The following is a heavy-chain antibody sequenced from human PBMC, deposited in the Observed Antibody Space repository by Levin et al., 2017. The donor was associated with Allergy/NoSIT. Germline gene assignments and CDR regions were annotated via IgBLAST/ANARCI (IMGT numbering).Heavy chain of an antibody. CDR1: GFTFSGYA. CDR2: ISGSGATT. D-gene: IGHD6-13*01. Sequence: GESLKISCAASGFTFSGYAMNWVRQAPGKGLEWVSGISGSGATTYYPDSVKGRFTISRDNAKNSLYLQMNSLRAGDTAVYYCVRDFGLSSSWYLPSGYLDLWGRGTLVTVSS. CDR3: VRDFGLSSSWYLPSGYLDL. J-gene: IGHJ2*01. V-gene: IGHV3-23*01.